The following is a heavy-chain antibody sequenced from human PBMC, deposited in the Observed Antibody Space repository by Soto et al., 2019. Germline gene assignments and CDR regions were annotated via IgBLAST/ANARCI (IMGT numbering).Heavy chain of an antibody. Sequence: SVKVSCKASGGTFSSYAISWVRQAPGQGLEWMGGIIPIFGTANYAQKFQGRVTITADESTSTAYMELSSLRSEDTAVYYCARVRVEVVARGGFYYYGMDVWGQGTTVTASS. CDR3: ARVRVEVVARGGFYYYGMDV. CDR1: GGTFSSYA. J-gene: IGHJ6*02. CDR2: IIPIFGTA. D-gene: IGHD2-15*01. V-gene: IGHV1-69*13.